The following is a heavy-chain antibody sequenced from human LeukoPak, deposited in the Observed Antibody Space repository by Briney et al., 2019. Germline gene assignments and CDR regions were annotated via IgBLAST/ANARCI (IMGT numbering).Heavy chain of an antibody. V-gene: IGHV3-53*01. CDR2: TYSGGST. CDR1: GFTLSSNY. CDR3: AREGYYGSGLDV. J-gene: IGHJ6*04. Sequence: QPGRSLRLSCAASGFTLSSNYMSWVRQAPGKGLEWVSVTYSGGSTYYADSAKGRFTISRDNSKNTLYLQMNRLRAEDRAVYYCAREGYYGSGLDVWGKGTTVTISS. D-gene: IGHD3-10*01.